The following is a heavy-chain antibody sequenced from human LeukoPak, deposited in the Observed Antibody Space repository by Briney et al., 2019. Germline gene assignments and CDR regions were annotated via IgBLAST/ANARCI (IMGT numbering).Heavy chain of an antibody. V-gene: IGHV1-18*01. CDR3: ARARVYYYGSGSYPSDY. D-gene: IGHD3-10*01. Sequence: ASVKVSCKASGYNFPSNGISWVRQAPGQGLEWMGWISAYNGNTNYAQKLQGRVTMTTDTSTSTAYMELRSLRSDDTAVYYCARARVYYYGSGSYPSDYWGQGTLVTVSS. J-gene: IGHJ4*02. CDR1: GYNFPSNG. CDR2: ISAYNGNT.